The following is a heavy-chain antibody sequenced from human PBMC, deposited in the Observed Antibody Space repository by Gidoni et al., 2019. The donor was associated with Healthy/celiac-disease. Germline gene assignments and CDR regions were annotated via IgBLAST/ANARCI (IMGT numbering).Heavy chain of an antibody. J-gene: IGHJ4*02. CDR2: ISAYKGNT. D-gene: IGHD5-18*01. Sequence: QVQLVQSGAEVKKPGASVKVSCKASGYPFPSYGISWVRPAPGQGLEWMGWISAYKGNTNDAQKLQGRVTMTTDTSTSTAYMELRSLRSDDTAVYYCARGVGGYSYPLDDYWGQGTLVTVSS. V-gene: IGHV1-18*01. CDR1: GYPFPSYG. CDR3: ARGVGGYSYPLDDY.